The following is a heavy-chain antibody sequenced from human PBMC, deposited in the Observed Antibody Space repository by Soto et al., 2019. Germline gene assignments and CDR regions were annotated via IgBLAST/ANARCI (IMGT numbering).Heavy chain of an antibody. Sequence: QVQLVQSGAEVKKPGSSVKVSCKASGGTFSSYAISWVRQAPGQGLEWMGGSIPLFGTANYAQKFQGRVTLTADKSTSTAYMELSSLRSEDTAVYYCATFWSGYYEMDYWGQGTLVTVSS. J-gene: IGHJ4*02. CDR3: ATFWSGYYEMDY. V-gene: IGHV1-69*06. CDR1: GGTFSSYA. D-gene: IGHD3-3*01. CDR2: SIPLFGTA.